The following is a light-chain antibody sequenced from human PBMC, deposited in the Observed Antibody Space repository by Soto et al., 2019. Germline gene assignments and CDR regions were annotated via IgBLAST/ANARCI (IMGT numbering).Light chain of an antibody. J-gene: IGKJ1*01. CDR1: QSVSSSY. CDR3: QQYNNWPPWT. Sequence: EIVLTQPPGTLSLSPGERATLSCRASQSVSSSYLAWYQQKPGQAPRLLIYDASIRATGIPARFSGSGSGTVFTLNISSLQSEDFALYYCQQYNNWPPWTFGQGTKVDIK. CDR2: DAS. V-gene: IGKV3D-20*02.